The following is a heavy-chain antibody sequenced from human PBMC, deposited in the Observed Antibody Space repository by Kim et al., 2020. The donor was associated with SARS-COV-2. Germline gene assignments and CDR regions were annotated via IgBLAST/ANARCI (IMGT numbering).Heavy chain of an antibody. CDR2: GGST. CDR3: ARAPSFDY. J-gene: IGHJ4*02. Sequence: GGSTSYAQKFQGRVTMTRDTSTSTVYMGLSSLRSEDTAVYYCARAPSFDYWGQGTLVTVSS. V-gene: IGHV1-46*01.